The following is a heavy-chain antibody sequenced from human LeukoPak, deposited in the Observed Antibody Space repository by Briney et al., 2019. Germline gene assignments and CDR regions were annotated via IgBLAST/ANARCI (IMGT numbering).Heavy chain of an antibody. CDR3: ARLLARGSGTI. CDR2: INSDGSST. Sequence: GGSLRLSCAASGFTFSSYWMHWARQAPGKGLVWVSRINSDGSSTSYADSVKGRFTISRDNAKNTLYLQMNSLRAEDTAVYYCARLLARGSGTIWGQGTLVTVSS. D-gene: IGHD3-10*01. CDR1: GFTFSSYW. V-gene: IGHV3-74*01. J-gene: IGHJ4*02.